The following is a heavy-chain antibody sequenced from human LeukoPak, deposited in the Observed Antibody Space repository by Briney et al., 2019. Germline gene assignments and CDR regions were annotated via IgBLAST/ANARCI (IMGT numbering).Heavy chain of an antibody. CDR1: GDSVSNNGAA. D-gene: IGHD5/OR15-5a*01. CDR2: TYYRSKFYN. V-gene: IGHV6-1*01. J-gene: IGHJ3*02. CDR3: TRDVSPTPGEAFDI. Sequence: SQTLSLTCAISGDSVSNNGAAWNWVRQSPSRGLEWLGRTYYRSKFYNDYAESVKSRISINPDTSKNQFSLQLKAVNPEDTAVYYCTRDVSPTPGEAFDISGQGTMVTVSS.